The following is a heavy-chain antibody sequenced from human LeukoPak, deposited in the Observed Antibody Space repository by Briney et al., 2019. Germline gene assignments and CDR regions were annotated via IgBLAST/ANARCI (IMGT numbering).Heavy chain of an antibody. D-gene: IGHD6-13*01. CDR3: ARGVAAASTGY. V-gene: IGHV4-59*01. Sequence: SETLSLTCTVSGGSISSYYWSRIRQPPGKGLEWIGYIYYSGSTNYNPSLKSRVTISVDTSKNQFSLKLSSVTAADTAVYYCARGVAAASTGYWGQGTLVTVSS. CDR1: GGSISSYY. J-gene: IGHJ4*02. CDR2: IYYSGST.